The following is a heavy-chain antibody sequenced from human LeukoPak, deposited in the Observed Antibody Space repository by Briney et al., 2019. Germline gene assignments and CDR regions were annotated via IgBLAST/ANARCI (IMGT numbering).Heavy chain of an antibody. CDR2: INHSGST. CDR3: ARGGVAAKYYFDF. J-gene: IGHJ4*02. D-gene: IGHD3-10*01. CDR1: GGSFSGYY. V-gene: IGHV4-34*01. Sequence: SETLSLTCAVYGGSFSGYYWSWIRQPPGKGLEWIGEINHSGSTNYNPSLRSRVTISVDTSKNQFSLKLNSVTAADTAVYYCARGGVAAKYYFDFWGQGTLVTVSS.